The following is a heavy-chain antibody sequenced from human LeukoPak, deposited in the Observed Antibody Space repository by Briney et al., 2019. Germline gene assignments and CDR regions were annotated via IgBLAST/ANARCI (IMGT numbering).Heavy chain of an antibody. Sequence: ASVKVSCKASGGTFSSYAISWVRQAPGQGLERMGGIIPIFGTANYAQKFQGRVTITADESTSTAYLELSSLRSADPAVYYCAGLGRKGHNWFDPWGQGTLVTVSS. CDR1: GGTFSSYA. CDR3: AGLGRKGHNWFDP. CDR2: IIPIFGTA. V-gene: IGHV1-69*13. J-gene: IGHJ5*02.